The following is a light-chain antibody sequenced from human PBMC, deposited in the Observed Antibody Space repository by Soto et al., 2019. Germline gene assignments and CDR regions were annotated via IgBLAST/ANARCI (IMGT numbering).Light chain of an antibody. J-gene: IGKJ2*02. CDR1: QSVRSSS. CDR3: QQFGTSTGT. Sequence: EIVLTQSPGTLSLSPGERATLSCRASQSVRSSSLAWYQQKPGQAPRLLIYGASSRATGIPDRFGGSGSGTEFTLTISGLEPEDFAVYYCQQFGTSTGTFGQGTKLEI. CDR2: GAS. V-gene: IGKV3-20*01.